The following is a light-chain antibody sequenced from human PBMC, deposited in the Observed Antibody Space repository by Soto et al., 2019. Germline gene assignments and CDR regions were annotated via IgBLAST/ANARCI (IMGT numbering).Light chain of an antibody. CDR2: WAS. CDR3: QQHSSTPQVT. Sequence: DIVLTQSPDSLAVSLGERATINCKSSQSLLHSSNNKNYLAWYQQKPGQPPKLLIFWASTRESGVPDRFSGSGSGTDFTLPISSLQAEDVAVYYCQQHSSTPQVTFGGGTKVEIK. V-gene: IGKV4-1*01. CDR1: QSLLHSSNNKNY. J-gene: IGKJ4*01.